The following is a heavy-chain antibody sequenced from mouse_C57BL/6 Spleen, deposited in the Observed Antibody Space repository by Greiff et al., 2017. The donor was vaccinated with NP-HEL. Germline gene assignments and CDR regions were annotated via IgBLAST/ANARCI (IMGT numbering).Heavy chain of an antibody. Sequence: QVQLQQSGPGLVQPSQSLSITCTVSGFSLTSYGVHWVRQSPGKGLEWLGVIWRGGSTDYNAAFISRLSISKDNSKSQVFFKMNSLQADDTAIYYCASLPLAWFAYWGQGTLVTVSA. J-gene: IGHJ3*01. V-gene: IGHV2-2*01. CDR3: ASLPLAWFAY. CDR2: IWRGGST. CDR1: GFSLTSYG.